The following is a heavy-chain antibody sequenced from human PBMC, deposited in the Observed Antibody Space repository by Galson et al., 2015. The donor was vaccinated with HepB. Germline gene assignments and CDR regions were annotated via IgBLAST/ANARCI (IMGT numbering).Heavy chain of an antibody. D-gene: IGHD4-17*01. Sequence: QSGAEVKKPGESLKISCKGSGYSFTSYWIGWVRQMPGKGLEWMGIIYPGDSDTRYSPSFQGQVTISADKSISTAYLQWSSLKASDTAMYYCARQHATVTTSNAFDIWGQGTMVTVSS. CDR1: GYSFTSYW. J-gene: IGHJ3*02. V-gene: IGHV5-51*01. CDR2: IYPGDSDT. CDR3: ARQHATVTTSNAFDI.